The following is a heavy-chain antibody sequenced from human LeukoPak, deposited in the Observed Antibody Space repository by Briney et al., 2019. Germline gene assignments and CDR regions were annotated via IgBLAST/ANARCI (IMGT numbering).Heavy chain of an antibody. CDR3: ARYPRWLQFFDY. D-gene: IGHD5-24*01. J-gene: IGHJ4*02. CDR2: IYYSGST. Sequence: PSETLSLTRTVSGGSISGYHWSWIRQPPGKGLEWIGYIYYSGSTNYNPSLKSRVTISVDTSKNQFSLKLSSVTAAVTAVYYCARYPRWLQFFDYWGQGTLVTVSS. V-gene: IGHV4-59*01. CDR1: GGSISGYH.